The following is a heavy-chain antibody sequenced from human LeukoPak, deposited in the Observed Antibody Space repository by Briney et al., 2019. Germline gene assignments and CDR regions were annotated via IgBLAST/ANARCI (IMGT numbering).Heavy chain of an antibody. CDR3: AKDDDWGRFNH. CDR1: GFTFNDYG. Sequence: GGSLRLSCAASGFTFNDYGMSWVRQAPGQGPEWVSGITWNGGSTDYAASVKGRFTISRDNAKNSLYLRMNSLRDEDTALYYCAKDDDWGRFNHWGQGTLVTVSS. D-gene: IGHD3-16*01. CDR2: ITWNGGST. J-gene: IGHJ1*01. V-gene: IGHV3-20*04.